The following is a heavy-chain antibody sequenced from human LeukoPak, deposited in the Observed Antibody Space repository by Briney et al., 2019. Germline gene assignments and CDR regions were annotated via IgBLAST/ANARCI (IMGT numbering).Heavy chain of an antibody. D-gene: IGHD6-19*01. CDR2: ISGSGGST. V-gene: IGHV3-23*01. CDR3: AKNGRDSSGPPPSYYYYMDV. Sequence: GGSLRLSCAASGFTFSSYAMSWVRQAPGKGLEWVSAISGSGGSTYYADSVKGRFTISRDNSKNTLYLQMNSLRAEDTAVYYCAKNGRDSSGPPPSYYYYMDVWGKGTTVTVSS. J-gene: IGHJ6*03. CDR1: GFTFSSYA.